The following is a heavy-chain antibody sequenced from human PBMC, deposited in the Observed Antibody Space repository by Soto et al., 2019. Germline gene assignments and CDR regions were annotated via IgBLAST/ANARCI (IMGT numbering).Heavy chain of an antibody. CDR1: GVDFSTYS. CDR3: ARLYYDYV. J-gene: IGHJ6*02. V-gene: IGHV3-48*02. Sequence: PGGPLRLSCPASGVDFSTYSMNWVRQAPGKGLEWIAYVSMDSDTIHYADSVKGRFTISRDDAENSLYLQMNSLRDEDTATYYCARLYYDYVWGQGTTVTVSS. CDR2: VSMDSDTI. D-gene: IGHD3-3*01.